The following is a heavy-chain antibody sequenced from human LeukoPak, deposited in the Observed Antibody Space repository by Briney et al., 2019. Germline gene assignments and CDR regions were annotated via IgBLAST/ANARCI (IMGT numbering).Heavy chain of an antibody. J-gene: IGHJ4*02. CDR1: GFTFSSYA. CDR2: ISGSGGST. CDR3: AKDSHPGVVPAAIFDY. Sequence: GGSLRLSCAASGFTFSSYAMSWVRQAPGKGLEWVSAISGSGGSTYYADSVKGRFTISRDNSKNTLYLQMNSLRAEDTAVYYCAKDSHPGVVPAAIFDYWGQGTLVTVSS. V-gene: IGHV3-23*01. D-gene: IGHD2-2*01.